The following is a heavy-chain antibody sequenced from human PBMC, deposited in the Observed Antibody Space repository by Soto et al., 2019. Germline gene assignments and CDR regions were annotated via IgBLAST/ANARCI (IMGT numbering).Heavy chain of an antibody. J-gene: IGHJ6*03. Sequence: ASVKVSCKASSYAFINFGISWVRQAPGQGFEWMGWISPHNGNTNYAQKFQGRVTLTTDTSTTTAYMELGSLRDDDTAVYFCATDGGWSPADYNCIDDWGEGTTVTVSS. CDR3: ATDGGWSPADYNCIDD. D-gene: IGHD6-19*01. CDR2: ISPHNGNT. CDR1: SYAFINFG. V-gene: IGHV1-18*04.